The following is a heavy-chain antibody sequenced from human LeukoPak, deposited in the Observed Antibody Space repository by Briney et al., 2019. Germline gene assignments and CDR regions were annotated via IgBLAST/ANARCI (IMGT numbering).Heavy chain of an antibody. V-gene: IGHV3-23*01. CDR1: GFTFSSYS. CDR2: ISGSGGST. J-gene: IGHJ6*02. D-gene: IGHD2-21*01. CDR3: AKGGVFPDYSMDL. Sequence: PGGSLRLSCAASGFTFSSYSMNWVRQAPGKGLEWVSGISGSGGSTYYAESVRGRFTISRDNSKNSLYLLMNSLRAEDTALYYCAKGGVFPDYSMDLWGQGTTVTVSS.